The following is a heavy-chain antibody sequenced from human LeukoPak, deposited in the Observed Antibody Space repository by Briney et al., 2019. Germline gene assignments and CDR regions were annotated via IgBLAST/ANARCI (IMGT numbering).Heavy chain of an antibody. V-gene: IGHV4-59*08. CDR2: ISYSGST. J-gene: IGHJ4*02. CDR1: GGSISGYY. Sequence: KPSGTLPLPCTVSGGSISGYYWGWVRQAPGKGLEWIGYISYSGSTNYNPSLKSRVTISVDTSKNQFSLKLSSVTAADTAVYYCARSRPTYYYDSSGTNFDYWGQGTLVTVSS. D-gene: IGHD3-22*01. CDR3: ARSRPTYYYDSSGTNFDY.